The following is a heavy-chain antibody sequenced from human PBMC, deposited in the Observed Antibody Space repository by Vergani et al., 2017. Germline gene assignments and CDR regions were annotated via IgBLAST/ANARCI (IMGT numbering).Heavy chain of an antibody. D-gene: IGHD3-22*01. CDR1: GYTFTSYG. CDR3: ARYDSSGYYSISYYYGMDV. CDR2: ISAYNGNT. J-gene: IGHJ6*02. V-gene: IGHV1-18*01. Sequence: QVQLVQSGAEVKKPGASVKVSCKASGYTFTSYGISWVRQAPGQGLEWMGRISAYNGNTNYAQKLQGRVTMTTDTSTSTAYMELRSLRSDDTAVYYCARYDSSGYYSISYYYGMDVWGQGTTVTVSS.